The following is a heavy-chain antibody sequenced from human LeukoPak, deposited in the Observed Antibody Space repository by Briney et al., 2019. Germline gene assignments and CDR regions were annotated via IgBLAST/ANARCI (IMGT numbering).Heavy chain of an antibody. CDR3: AKDPRPYGGSTYYFAY. D-gene: IGHD5-12*01. CDR2: IRYDRSNK. Sequence: PGGSLRLSCAASGFTFSSYGRDWVRQAPGKGREWVAFIRYDRSNKYYADSVKGRFTISRENSQHTLYLQMNSLRAEDTAVYYCAKDPRPYGGSTYYFAYWGQGTLVTVSS. V-gene: IGHV3-30*02. CDR1: GFTFSSYG. J-gene: IGHJ4*02.